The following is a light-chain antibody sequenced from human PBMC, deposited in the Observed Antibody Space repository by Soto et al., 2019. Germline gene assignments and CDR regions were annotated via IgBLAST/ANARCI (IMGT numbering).Light chain of an antibody. CDR2: AVS. J-gene: IGLJ3*02. Sequence: QSALTQPRSVSGSPGQSVTISCTGTNSDVGGYNFVSWYQQLPGKAPKLMISAVSQRPSGVPDRFSGSKSGNTASLTISGLQVDDEADYFCCSYTASDIWMFGGGTKVTVL. CDR1: NSDVGGYNF. V-gene: IGLV2-11*01. CDR3: CSYTASDIWM.